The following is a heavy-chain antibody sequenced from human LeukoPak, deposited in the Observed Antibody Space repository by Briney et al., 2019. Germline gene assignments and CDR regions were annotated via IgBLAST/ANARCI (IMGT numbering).Heavy chain of an antibody. Sequence: PGGSLRLSCAASGFTFSSYSMNWVRQAPGKGLEWVSSISSSSSYIYYADSVKGRFTISRDNSKNTLYLQMNSLRAEDTAVYYCAKDFFKYYYDSSGYTVFQYWGQGTLVTVSS. J-gene: IGHJ4*02. CDR2: ISSSSSYI. CDR1: GFTFSSYS. D-gene: IGHD3-22*01. CDR3: AKDFFKYYYDSSGYTVFQY. V-gene: IGHV3-21*04.